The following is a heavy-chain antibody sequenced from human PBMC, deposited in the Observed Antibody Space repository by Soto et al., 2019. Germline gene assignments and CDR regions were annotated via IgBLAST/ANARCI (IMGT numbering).Heavy chain of an antibody. CDR2: ISAYNGNT. V-gene: IGHV1-18*01. Sequence: ASVKVSCKASGYTFTSYGISWVRQAPGQGLEWMGWISAYNGNTNYAQKLQGRVTMTTDTSTSTAYMELRSLRSDDTAVYYCARDGDAVYAARPGLAYWGQGTLVTVSS. CDR3: ARDGDAVYAARPGLAY. CDR1: GYTFTSYG. D-gene: IGHD2-8*01. J-gene: IGHJ4*02.